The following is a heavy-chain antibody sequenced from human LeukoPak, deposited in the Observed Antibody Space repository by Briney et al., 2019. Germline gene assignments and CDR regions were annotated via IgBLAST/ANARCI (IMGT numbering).Heavy chain of an antibody. CDR1: GFTFSSYG. CDR2: IRYDGSNK. D-gene: IGHD1-1*01. CDR3: VKDQANWKRLFDY. V-gene: IGHV3-30*02. Sequence: GGSLGLSCAASGFTFSSYGMHWVRQAPGKGLEWVAFIRYDGSNKYYADSVKGRFTISRDNSKNTLFLQMNSLRAEDTAMYYCVKDQANWKRLFDYWGQGTLVTVSS. J-gene: IGHJ4*02.